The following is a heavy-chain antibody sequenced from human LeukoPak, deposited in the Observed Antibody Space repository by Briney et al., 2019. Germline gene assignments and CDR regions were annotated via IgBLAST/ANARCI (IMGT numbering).Heavy chain of an antibody. V-gene: IGHV1-58*01. J-gene: IGHJ4*02. CDR1: GFTFTDSA. CDR3: ATYCGGNCHIDY. CDR2: IVVGSGNT. D-gene: IGHD2-21*02. Sequence: GASVKVSCKASGFTFTDSAVQWVRQARGQRLEWIGWIVVGSGNTNFAQKFQGRVTITRDMSTSTAYMELSSLRSEDTAVYYCATYCGGNCHIDYWGQGTLVTVSS.